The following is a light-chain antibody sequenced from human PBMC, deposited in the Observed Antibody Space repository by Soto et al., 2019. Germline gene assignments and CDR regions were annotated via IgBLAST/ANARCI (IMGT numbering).Light chain of an antibody. J-gene: IGKJ2*02. Sequence: DSVMTQSPLSLHVTPGEPASISSRSSQSLLHSKGHNYLDWYVQKPGQSPRRLDYLGSKRASGVPDRFSGSRSGIDFTLKISSVEAEHVGVYFCMQAVQPLCTVGQWTKLEIK. CDR1: QSLLHSKGHNY. V-gene: IGKV2-28*01. CDR2: LGS. CDR3: MQAVQPLCT.